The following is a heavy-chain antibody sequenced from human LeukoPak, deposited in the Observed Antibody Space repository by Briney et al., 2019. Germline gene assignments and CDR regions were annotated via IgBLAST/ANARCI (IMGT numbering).Heavy chain of an antibody. CDR2: ISSSASTI. V-gene: IGHV3-48*03. D-gene: IGHD1-26*01. Sequence: PGGSLRLSCAASGFSLSSYDMNWVRQAPGKGLEWVSCISSSASTIYYVDSVKGRFAISRDSAKNSLYLQMNSLRAEDTAVYYCAGGVPTTLWGQGTLVTVSS. CDR3: AGGVPTTL. CDR1: GFSLSSYD. J-gene: IGHJ4*02.